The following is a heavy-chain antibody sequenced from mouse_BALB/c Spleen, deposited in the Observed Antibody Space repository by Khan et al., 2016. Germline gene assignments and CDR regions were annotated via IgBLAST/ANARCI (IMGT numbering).Heavy chain of an antibody. D-gene: IGHD3-1*01. CDR3: TRDSSGGFAY. CDR1: GFTFSSYT. V-gene: IGHV5-6-4*01. J-gene: IGHJ3*01. Sequence: EVELVESGGGLVKPGGSLKLSCAASGFTFSSYTMSWVLQTPEKRLEWVATISSGGSYTYYPDSVTGRFTISRDNAKNTLYLQMSSLKSEDTAMYYCTRDSSGGFAYWGQGTLVTVSA. CDR2: ISSGGSYT.